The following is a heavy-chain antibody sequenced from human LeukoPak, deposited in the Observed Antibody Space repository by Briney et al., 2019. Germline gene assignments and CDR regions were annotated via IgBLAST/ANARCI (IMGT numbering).Heavy chain of an antibody. Sequence: SETLSLTCDVSGVSIKTCCYYWTWIRQPPGKGLEWIGYKYYSGSTRYNSSLRSRLTISLDSSKNQFSLRLTSVTAADTAVYYCARGRSYGFDFDSWGPGTLVIVSS. D-gene: IGHD5-18*01. CDR3: ARGRSYGFDFDS. CDR2: KYYSGST. CDR1: GVSIKTCCYY. J-gene: IGHJ4*02. V-gene: IGHV4-61*01.